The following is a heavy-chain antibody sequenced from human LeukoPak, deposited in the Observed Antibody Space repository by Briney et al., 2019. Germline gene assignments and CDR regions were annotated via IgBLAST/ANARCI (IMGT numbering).Heavy chain of an antibody. CDR1: GYTFTGYY. CDR3: ARVVSSGWYYFDY. V-gene: IGHV1-2*02. CDR2: INPNSGGT. Sequence: ASVKVSCKASGYTFTGYYTHWVRQAPGQGLEWMGWINPNSGGTNYAQKFQGRVTMTRDTSISTAYMELSRLRSDDTAVYYCARVVSSGWYYFDYWGQGTLVTVSS. J-gene: IGHJ4*02. D-gene: IGHD6-19*01.